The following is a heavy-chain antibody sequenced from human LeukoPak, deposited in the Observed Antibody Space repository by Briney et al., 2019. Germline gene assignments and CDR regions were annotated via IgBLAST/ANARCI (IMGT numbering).Heavy chain of an antibody. CDR1: GGSFSGYY. CDR3: ARFWENYGSGSYHFDY. Sequence: SETLSLTCAVYGGSFSGYYWSWIRQPPGKGLEWIGEINHSGSTNYNPSLKSRVTISVDTSKNQFSLKLSSVTAADTAVYYCARFWENYGSGSYHFDYGGQGTLVTVSS. D-gene: IGHD3-10*01. J-gene: IGHJ4*02. CDR2: INHSGST. V-gene: IGHV4-34*01.